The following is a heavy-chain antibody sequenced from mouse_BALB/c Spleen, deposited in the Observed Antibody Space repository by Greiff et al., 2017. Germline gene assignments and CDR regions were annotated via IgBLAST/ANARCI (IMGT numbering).Heavy chain of an antibody. D-gene: IGHD2-14*01. CDR1: GYTFTSYV. CDR3: AVYYRYDGYAMDY. Sequence: VQLQQSGPELVKPGASVKMSCQASGYTFTSYVMNWVKQKPGQGLEWIGYINPYNDGTKYNEKFKGKATLTSDKSSTTAYMELSSLTSEDSAVFYCAVYYRYDGYAMDYWGQGTSVTVSS. V-gene: IGHV1-14*01. CDR2: INPYNDGT. J-gene: IGHJ4*01.